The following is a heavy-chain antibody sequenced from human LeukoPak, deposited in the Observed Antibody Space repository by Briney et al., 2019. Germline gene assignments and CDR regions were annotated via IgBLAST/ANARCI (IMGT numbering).Heavy chain of an antibody. J-gene: IGHJ4*02. V-gene: IGHV3-23*01. CDR2: IIDSGGST. D-gene: IGHD6-6*01. CDR1: GFAFSSYG. CDR3: AKDHYLPYSSSWGGIDY. Sequence: QPGESLRLSCAASGFAFSSYGMTWVRQAPGKGLEFVSAIIDSGGSTYYADSVKGRFTISRDNSKNTLYLQMNSLRAEDTAVYYCAKDHYLPYSSSWGGIDYWGQGTLVTVSS.